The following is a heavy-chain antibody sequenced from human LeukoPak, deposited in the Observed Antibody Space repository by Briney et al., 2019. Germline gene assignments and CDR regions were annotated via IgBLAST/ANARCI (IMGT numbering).Heavy chain of an antibody. CDR2: IYYSGST. V-gene: IGHV4-59*08. D-gene: IGHD3-10*01. CDR1: GVSISSYY. Sequence: SETLSLTCTVSGVSISSYYWSWIRQPPGKGLEWIGYIYYSGSTNYNPSLKSRVTISLDTSKNQFSLKLTSVTAADTAVYYCARRAYGSGSYPFDPWGQGTLVTVSP. CDR3: ARRAYGSGSYPFDP. J-gene: IGHJ5*02.